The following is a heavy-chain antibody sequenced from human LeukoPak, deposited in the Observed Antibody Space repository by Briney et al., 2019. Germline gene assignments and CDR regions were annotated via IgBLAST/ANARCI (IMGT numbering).Heavy chain of an antibody. J-gene: IGHJ4*02. CDR2: IYYSGTA. CDR1: GGSISSGGYY. V-gene: IGHV4-31*03. CDR3: ASGVPDYDSSGYYLYY. D-gene: IGHD3-22*01. Sequence: SETLSLTCTVSGGSISSGGYYWSWVRQHPEKGLEWIGYIYYSGTAYYNPSLKSRVTMSVDTSKNQFSLKLDSVTAADTAVYYCASGVPDYDSSGYYLYYWGQGTLVTVSS.